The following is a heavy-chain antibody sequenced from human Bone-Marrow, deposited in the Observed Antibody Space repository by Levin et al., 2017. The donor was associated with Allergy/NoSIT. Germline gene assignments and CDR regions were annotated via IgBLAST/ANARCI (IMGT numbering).Heavy chain of an antibody. CDR1: GYTFTTYV. CDR2: INTNTGNP. Sequence: AASVKVSCKASGYTFTTYVLTWVRQAPGQGLEWMGWINTNTGNPAYAQGFTGRFVFSLDTSVSTAFLQISSLKAEDTALYYCASGSRGWWGTLDYWGQGTLVTVSS. J-gene: IGHJ4*02. CDR3: ASGSRGWWGTLDY. V-gene: IGHV7-4-1*02. D-gene: IGHD6-19*01.